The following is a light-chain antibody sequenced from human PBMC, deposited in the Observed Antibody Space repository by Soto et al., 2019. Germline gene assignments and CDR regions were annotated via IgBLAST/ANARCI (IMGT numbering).Light chain of an antibody. Sequence: DIVMTQSPLSLPVTPGEPASISCRSSQSLLHSNGYTYLYWFLQKPGQPPQLLIYAASNRFSGVPDRFSGSGSGTEFTLKISRVEAEDVGVYYCMQSIELPRTFGQGTKVDIK. CDR2: AAS. V-gene: IGKV2D-29*01. J-gene: IGKJ1*01. CDR1: QSLLHSNGYTY. CDR3: MQSIELPRT.